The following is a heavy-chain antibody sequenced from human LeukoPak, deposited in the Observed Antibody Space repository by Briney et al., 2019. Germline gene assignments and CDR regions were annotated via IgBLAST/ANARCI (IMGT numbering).Heavy chain of an antibody. CDR2: IKQDGSET. CDR3: AQMKTSY. CDR1: GFNFSNYW. Sequence: GGSLRLSCAASGFNFSNYWMTWVRQAPGKGLEWVANIKQDGSETFYADSVKGRFTISRDNARKSLYLQMNTLGAEDTALHYCAQMKTSYWGQGTLVVVSS. J-gene: IGHJ4*02. V-gene: IGHV3-7*01.